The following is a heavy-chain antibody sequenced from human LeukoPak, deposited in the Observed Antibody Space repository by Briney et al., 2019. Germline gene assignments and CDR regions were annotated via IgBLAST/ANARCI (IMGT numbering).Heavy chain of an antibody. CDR2: IKQDGSEK. J-gene: IGHJ6*02. Sequence: GGSLRLSCAASGFTFSSYWMSWVRQAPGKGLEWVANIKQDGSEKYCVDSVKGRFTISRDNAKNSLYLQMNSLRDDDTAVYYCARSSLLHSNAMDVWGQGTTVTVSS. V-gene: IGHV3-7*01. CDR3: ARSSLLHSNAMDV. D-gene: IGHD5-18*01. CDR1: GFTFSSYW.